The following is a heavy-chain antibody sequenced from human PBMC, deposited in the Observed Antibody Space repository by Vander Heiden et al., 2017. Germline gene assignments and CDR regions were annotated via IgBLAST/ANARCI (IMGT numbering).Heavy chain of an antibody. CDR2: ISYDGSNK. Sequence: QVQLVESGGGVVQPGRSLRLSCAASGFTFSSDGMHWVRQAPGKGLEWVAVISYDGSNKYYADSVKGRFTISRDNSKNTLYLQMNSLRAEDTAVYYCAKDHWGESYASYGMDVWGQGTTVTVSS. D-gene: IGHD2-2*01. CDR1: GFTFSSDG. CDR3: AKDHWGESYASYGMDV. J-gene: IGHJ6*02. V-gene: IGHV3-30*18.